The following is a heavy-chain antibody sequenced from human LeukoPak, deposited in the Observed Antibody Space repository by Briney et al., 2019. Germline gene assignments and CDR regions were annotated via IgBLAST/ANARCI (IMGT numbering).Heavy chain of an antibody. V-gene: IGHV4-39*07. J-gene: IGHJ3*02. D-gene: IGHD2-15*01. Sequence: SETLSLTCTVSGGSMSSSSYYWGWIRQPPGKGLEWIGSISYSGSIYYSPSLKSRVTISIDTSKNQFSLKLSSVTAADTAVYYCARVRYCSGDSCFVDDGFDIWGQGTMVTVSS. CDR2: ISYSGSI. CDR1: GGSMSSSSYY. CDR3: ARVRYCSGDSCFVDDGFDI.